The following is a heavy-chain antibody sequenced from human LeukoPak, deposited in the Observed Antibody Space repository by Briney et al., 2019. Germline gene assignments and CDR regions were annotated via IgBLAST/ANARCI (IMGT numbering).Heavy chain of an antibody. J-gene: IGHJ6*02. CDR2: IYHSGST. CDR3: ARVPLDGNSSGYYYYYGMDV. Sequence: PSETLSLTCTVSGGSVSSGSYYWSWIRQPPGKGLEWIGYIYHSGSTYYNPSLKSRVTISVDGSKNQFSLKLSSVTAADTAVYYCARVPLDGNSSGYYYYYGMDVWGQGTTVTVSS. V-gene: IGHV4-30-2*01. D-gene: IGHD3-22*01. CDR1: GGSVSSGSYY.